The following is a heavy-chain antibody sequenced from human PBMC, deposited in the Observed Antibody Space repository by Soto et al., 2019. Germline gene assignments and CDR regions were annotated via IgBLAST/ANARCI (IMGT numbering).Heavy chain of an antibody. Sequence: QVQLQESGPGLVKPSQTLSLTCTVSGGSISSGGYYWSWIRQHPGKGLGWIGYIYYSGSTYYNPSLKGRVTISVDTSKNQFSLKLSSAPAADTAVYYCARVGTIFGVVIAWFDPWGQGTLVTVSS. CDR2: IYYSGST. CDR1: GGSISSGGYY. CDR3: ARVGTIFGVVIAWFDP. V-gene: IGHV4-31*03. J-gene: IGHJ5*02. D-gene: IGHD3-3*01.